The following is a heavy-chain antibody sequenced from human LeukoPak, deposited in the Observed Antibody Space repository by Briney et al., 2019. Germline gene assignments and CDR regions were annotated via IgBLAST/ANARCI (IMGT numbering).Heavy chain of an antibody. V-gene: IGHV3-53*01. J-gene: IGHJ6*04. D-gene: IGHD2-2*01. CDR2: IYLSGNT. Sequence: GGSLRLSCAASGFTVSSYYMSWVRQAPGKGLEWVSDIYLSGNTYYADSVKGRFTISRDSSKNTLSLQMDSLRVEDTAVYFCAREGGSGYCSTSGCSLDVWGRGTTVTVSS. CDR3: AREGGSGYCSTSGCSLDV. CDR1: GFTVSSYY.